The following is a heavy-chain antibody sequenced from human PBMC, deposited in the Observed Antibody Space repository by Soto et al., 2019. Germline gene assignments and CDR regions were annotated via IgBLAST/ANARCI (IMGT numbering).Heavy chain of an antibody. J-gene: IGHJ3*02. D-gene: IGHD3-10*01. V-gene: IGHV1-69*13. CDR3: ARLVGLTDAFDI. Sequence: ASVKVSCKASGGTFSSYAISWVRQAPGQGLEWMGGIIPIFGTANYAQKFQGRVTITADESTSTAYMELSSLRSEDTAVYYCARLVGLTDAFDIWGQGTMVTVSS. CDR2: IIPIFGTA. CDR1: GGTFSSYA.